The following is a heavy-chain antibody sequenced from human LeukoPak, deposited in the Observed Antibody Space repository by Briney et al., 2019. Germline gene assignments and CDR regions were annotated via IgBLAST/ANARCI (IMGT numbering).Heavy chain of an antibody. V-gene: IGHV3-20*04. D-gene: IGHD3-3*01. CDR3: AREGQIFGVANIDY. J-gene: IGHJ4*02. CDR2: INWNGGST. Sequence: GGSLRLSCAASGFTFDDYGMSWVRQAPGKGLEWVSGINWNGGSTGHADSVKGRFTISRDNAKNSQYLQMNSLRAEDTALYYCAREGQIFGVANIDYWGQGTLVTVSS. CDR1: GFTFDDYG.